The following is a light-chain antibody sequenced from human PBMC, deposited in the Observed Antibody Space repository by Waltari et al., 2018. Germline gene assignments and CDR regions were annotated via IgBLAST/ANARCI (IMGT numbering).Light chain of an antibody. CDR1: RNIDTY. J-gene: IGKJ1*01. CDR2: TAS. V-gene: IGKV1-39*01. Sequence: DVQMTQSPSSLSASVGDRVTITCRASRNIDTYLNCYQQKPGKAPTLRIHTASTLQTGVPSRFTGSGSGTGFTLTISGLQVEDIATYYCQQSSTTPPTFGQGTKIELK. CDR3: QQSSTTPPT.